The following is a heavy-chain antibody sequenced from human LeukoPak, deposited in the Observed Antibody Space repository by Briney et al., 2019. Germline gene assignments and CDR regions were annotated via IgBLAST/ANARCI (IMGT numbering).Heavy chain of an antibody. CDR2: ISSNGGTT. V-gene: IGHV3-64*01. D-gene: IGHD6-13*01. J-gene: IGHJ6*03. CDR3: ASPIAAAGLYYYYYMDV. Sequence: PGGSLRLSCAASGFTFSSNAMHWVRQAPGKGLEYVSAISSNGGTTYYANSVKGRFIISRDNSRNTLYLQMGSLRAEDMAVYYCASPIAAAGLYYYYYMDVWGKGTTVTVS. CDR1: GFTFSSNA.